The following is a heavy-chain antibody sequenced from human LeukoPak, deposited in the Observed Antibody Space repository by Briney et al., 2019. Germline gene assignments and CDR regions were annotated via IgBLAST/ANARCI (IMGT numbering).Heavy chain of an antibody. CDR3: ARVPGTNTYGLFH. CDR1: GFIFSSHW. Sequence: GGSLRLSCAASGFIFSSHWVHWVSQAPGKGLVWVSRTRSDGRSISYADSVKGRFTISRDNTKNTVYLQMNSLRDEDTADYYCARVPGTNTYGLFHWGERTLVSVSS. D-gene: IGHD5-18*01. J-gene: IGHJ4*02. CDR2: TRSDGRSI. V-gene: IGHV3-74*03.